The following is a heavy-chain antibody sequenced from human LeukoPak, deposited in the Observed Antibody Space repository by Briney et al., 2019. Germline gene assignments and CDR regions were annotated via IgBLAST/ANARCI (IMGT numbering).Heavy chain of an antibody. Sequence: GGSLRLSCAASGFTFSSHAMHWVRQAPGKGPEWVAVISYDVNNKYYADSVKGRFTVSRDNSKNTLYLQMNSLRTEDTAVYYCARDGYDILTGYYAYQFGYWGQGTLVTVSS. CDR2: ISYDVNNK. J-gene: IGHJ4*02. V-gene: IGHV3-30*01. D-gene: IGHD3-9*01. CDR1: GFTFSSHA. CDR3: ARDGYDILTGYYAYQFGY.